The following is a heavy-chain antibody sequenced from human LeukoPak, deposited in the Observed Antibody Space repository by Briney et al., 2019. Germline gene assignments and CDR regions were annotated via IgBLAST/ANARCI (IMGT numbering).Heavy chain of an antibody. CDR3: ARHPDYYDSSGYYYDY. D-gene: IGHD3-22*01. V-gene: IGHV4-59*08. CDR2: IFYSGST. CDR1: GGSMSNYY. Sequence: NPSETLSLTCTVSGGSMSNYYWNWIRQPPGRGLEWIGYIFYSGSTNYNPSLKSRITISLDTSKNQFSLKLSSVTAADTAVYYCARHPDYYDSSGYYYDYWGQGTLVTVSS. J-gene: IGHJ4*02.